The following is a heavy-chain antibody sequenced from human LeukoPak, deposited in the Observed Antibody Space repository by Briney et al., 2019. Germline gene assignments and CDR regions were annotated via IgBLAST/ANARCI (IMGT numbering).Heavy chain of an antibody. V-gene: IGHV3-7*01. Sequence: GGSLRLSCAASGFTFSSYGMSWVRQAPGKGLEWVASIKQDGNEKYYVDSVKGRFTISRDNAKNSLYLQMNSLRAEDTAVYYCARDLRIAAAGTWYYYYYMDVWGKGTTVTVSS. CDR1: GFTFSSYG. CDR2: IKQDGNEK. D-gene: IGHD6-13*01. CDR3: ARDLRIAAAGTWYYYYYMDV. J-gene: IGHJ6*03.